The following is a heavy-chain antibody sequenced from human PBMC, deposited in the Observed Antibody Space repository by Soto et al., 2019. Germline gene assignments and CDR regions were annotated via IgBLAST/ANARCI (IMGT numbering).Heavy chain of an antibody. CDR2: ISPNSDTT. J-gene: IGHJ4*02. D-gene: IGHD6-6*01. CDR3: ASEEYSSSSPSFDY. Sequence: ASLKVSCKASGYTFNTYGMSWVRQAPGQGLDWMGLISPNSDTTNYAERLQGRVTMTTDTSTSTVYMELSTLRSEDTAVYYCASEEYSSSSPSFDYWGQGTLVTVSS. V-gene: IGHV1-18*01. CDR1: GYTFNTYG.